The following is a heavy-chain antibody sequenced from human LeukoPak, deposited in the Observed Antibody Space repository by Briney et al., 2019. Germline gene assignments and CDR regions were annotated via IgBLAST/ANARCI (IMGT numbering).Heavy chain of an antibody. V-gene: IGHV3-21*01. CDR2: ISSGSSYI. CDR3: ATGVRGYNSALDY. D-gene: IGHD6-19*01. Sequence: GGSLRLSCAASGFTFSSYSMNWVRQAPGKGLEWVSSISSGSSYIYYADSVKGRFTISRDNAKSSLNLQMNSLRAEDTAVYYCATGVRGYNSALDYWGQGTLVTVSS. CDR1: GFTFSSYS. J-gene: IGHJ4*02.